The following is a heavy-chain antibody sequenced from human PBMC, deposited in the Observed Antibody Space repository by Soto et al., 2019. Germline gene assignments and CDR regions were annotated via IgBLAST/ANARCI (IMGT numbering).Heavy chain of an antibody. CDR1: GFTFSSYA. CDR3: ASQVGVVVPAAIELWGMDV. V-gene: IGHV3-30-3*01. CDR2: ISYDGSNK. Sequence: PGGSLRLSCAASGFTFSSYAMHWVRQAPGKGLEWVAVISYDGSNKYYADSVKGRFTISRDNSKNTLYLQMNSLRAEDTAVYYCASQVGVVVPAAIELWGMDVWGQGTTVTVSS. D-gene: IGHD2-2*02. J-gene: IGHJ6*02.